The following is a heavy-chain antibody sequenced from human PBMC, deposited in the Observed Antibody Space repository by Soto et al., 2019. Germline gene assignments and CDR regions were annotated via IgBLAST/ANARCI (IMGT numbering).Heavy chain of an antibody. D-gene: IGHD2-8*01. J-gene: IGHJ4*02. CDR2: IYYGGSA. CDR3: ARGGHCTNGVCSAPDY. Sequence: QVQLQESGPGLVKPSGTLSLTCTVSGGSISTYYWSWIRQPPGKGLEWIGYIYYGGSANYNPSLKSRVTISVDTSKKQFSLKLSSVTAADTAVYCCARGGHCTNGVCSAPDYWGQGTLVTVSS. V-gene: IGHV4-59*08. CDR1: GGSISTYY.